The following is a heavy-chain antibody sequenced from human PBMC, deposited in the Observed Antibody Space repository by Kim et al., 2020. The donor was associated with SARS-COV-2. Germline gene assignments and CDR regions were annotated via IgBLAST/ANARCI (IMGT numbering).Heavy chain of an antibody. Sequence: GGSLRLSCAASGFTFSTYGMHWVRQAPGKGLEWVAVISYDGSNKYYADSVKGRFTISRDNSKNTLYLEMNSLGAEDTAVYYCAGGYYYESSGLDPWGQGTLVTVSS. V-gene: IGHV3-30*03. CDR2: ISYDGSNK. D-gene: IGHD3-22*01. CDR1: GFTFSTYG. CDR3: AGGYYYESSGLDP. J-gene: IGHJ5*02.